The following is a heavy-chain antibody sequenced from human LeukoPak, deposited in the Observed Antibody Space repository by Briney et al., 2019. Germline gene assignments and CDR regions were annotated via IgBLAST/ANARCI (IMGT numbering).Heavy chain of an antibody. CDR1: GFTFSSYW. CDR2: IKLDGSEK. V-gene: IGHV3-7*01. CDR3: ARDPYYGSGTSRFDFFDY. D-gene: IGHD3-10*01. J-gene: IGHJ4*02. Sequence: PGGSLRLSCAASGFTFSSYWMNWVRQAQGKGLEWVANIKLDGSEKYYVDSVKGRFTISRDNAKNSLYLQMNSLRAEDTAVYYCARDPYYGSGTSRFDFFDYWGQGTLVTVSS.